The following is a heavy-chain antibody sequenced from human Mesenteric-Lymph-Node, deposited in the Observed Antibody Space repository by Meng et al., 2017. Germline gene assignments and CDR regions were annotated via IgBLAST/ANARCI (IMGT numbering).Heavy chain of an antibody. CDR3: ARDGSYYYDSSGYFQSAFDI. CDR2: IKQDGSEK. J-gene: IGHJ3*02. V-gene: IGHV3-7*01. D-gene: IGHD3-22*01. Sequence: GGSLRLSCAASGFTFSSYWMSWVRQAPGKGLEWVANIKQDGSEKYYVDSVKGRFTISRDNAKNSLYLQMNSLRAEDTAVYYCARDGSYYYDSSGYFQSAFDIWGQGTMVTVSS. CDR1: GFTFSSYW.